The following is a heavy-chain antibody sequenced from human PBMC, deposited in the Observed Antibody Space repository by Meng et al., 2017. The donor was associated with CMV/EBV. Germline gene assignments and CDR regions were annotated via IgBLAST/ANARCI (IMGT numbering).Heavy chain of an antibody. J-gene: IGHJ5*02. CDR2: ISSSSSYI. Sequence: GESLKISCAASGFTFSNAWMSWVRQAPGKGLEWVSSISSSSSYIYYADSVKGRFTISRDNAKNSLYLQMNSLRAEDTAVYYCARGQGRIVVNWFDPWGQGTLVTVSS. CDR1: GFTFSNAW. D-gene: IGHD3-22*01. CDR3: ARGQGRIVVNWFDP. V-gene: IGHV3-21*01.